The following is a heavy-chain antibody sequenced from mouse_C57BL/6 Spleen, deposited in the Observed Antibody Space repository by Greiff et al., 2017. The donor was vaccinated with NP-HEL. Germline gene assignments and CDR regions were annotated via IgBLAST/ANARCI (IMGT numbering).Heavy chain of an antibody. V-gene: IGHV1-26*01. CDR1: GYTFTDYY. Sequence: EVQLQQSGPELVKPGASVKISCKASGYTFTDYYMNWVKQSHGKSLEWIGDINPNNGGTSYNQKFKGTATLTVDKSSSTAYMELRSLHSEDSAVYYCARGRHYYGSSRYAMDYWGQGTSVTVS. CDR2: INPNNGGT. J-gene: IGHJ4*01. D-gene: IGHD1-1*01. CDR3: ARGRHYYGSSRYAMDY.